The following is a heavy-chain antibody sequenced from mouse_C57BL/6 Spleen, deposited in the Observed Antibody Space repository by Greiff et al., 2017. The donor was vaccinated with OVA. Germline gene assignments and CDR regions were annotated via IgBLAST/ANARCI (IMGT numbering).Heavy chain of an antibody. CDR1: GYTFTSYW. Sequence: QVQLQQPGAELVMPGASVKLSCKASGYTFTSYWMHWVKQRPGQGLEWIGEIDPSDSYTNYNQKFKGKSTLTVDKSSSTAYMQLSNLTSEDSAVYYCARSDYGSSYGGFAYWGQGTLVTVSA. CDR2: IDPSDSYT. J-gene: IGHJ3*01. CDR3: ARSDYGSSYGGFAY. D-gene: IGHD1-1*01. V-gene: IGHV1-69*01.